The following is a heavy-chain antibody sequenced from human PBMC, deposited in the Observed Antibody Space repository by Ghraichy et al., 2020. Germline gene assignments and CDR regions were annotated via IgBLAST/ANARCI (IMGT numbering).Heavy chain of an antibody. CDR2: IYYSGST. Sequence: SETLSLTCTVSGGSISSYYWSWIRQPPGKGLEWIGYIYYSGSTNYNPSLKSRVTISVDTSKNQFSLKLSSVTAADTAVYYCARGKESYGDYVFSFAFDIWGQGTMVTVSS. J-gene: IGHJ3*02. CDR3: ARGKESYGDYVFSFAFDI. CDR1: GGSISSYY. D-gene: IGHD4-17*01. V-gene: IGHV4-59*01.